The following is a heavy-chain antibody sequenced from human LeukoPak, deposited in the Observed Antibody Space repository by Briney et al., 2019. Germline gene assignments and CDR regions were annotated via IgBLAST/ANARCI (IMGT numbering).Heavy chain of an antibody. D-gene: IGHD5-18*01. CDR3: AKDGDTGAAGYYFDY. CDR1: GFTFRNYG. CDR2: ISTDGRDK. V-gene: IGHV3-30*18. J-gene: IGHJ4*02. Sequence: QPGRSLRLSCAASGFTFRNYGMHWVRQAPGKGLEWVAVISTDGRDKYHTDSVRGRFTISRDNFQNTLYLQMTSLRDEDTALYRCAKDGDTGAAGYYFDYWGQGTLVAVSS.